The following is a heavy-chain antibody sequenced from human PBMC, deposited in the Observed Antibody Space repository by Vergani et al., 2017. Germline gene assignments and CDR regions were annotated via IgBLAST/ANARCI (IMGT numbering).Heavy chain of an antibody. CDR2: ISYDGSNK. CDR1: GGSFSGYY. J-gene: IGHJ3*02. CDR3: AKDVIEYSSPFDAFDI. V-gene: IGHV3-30*18. Sequence: QVQLQQWGAGLLKPSETLSLTCAVYGGSFSGYYWSWIRQPPGKGLEWVAVISYDGSNKYYADSVKGRFTISRDNSKNTLYLLMNSLRAEDTAVYYCAKDVIEYSSPFDAFDIWGQGTMVTVSS. D-gene: IGHD6-6*01.